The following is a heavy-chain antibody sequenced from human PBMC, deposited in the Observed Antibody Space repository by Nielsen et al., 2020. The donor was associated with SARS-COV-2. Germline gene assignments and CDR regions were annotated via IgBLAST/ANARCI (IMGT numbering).Heavy chain of an antibody. CDR1: GFTFSSFP. D-gene: IGHD2-2*01. V-gene: IGHV3-30-3*01. Sequence: GESLKISCAASGFTFSSFPMHWVRQAPGKGLEWLAIISYDGSNEHYADSVKGRFSVSRDNSKATLHLQMNSLKPEDTAVYYCARETLDHTSSFVDHWGQGTLVTVSS. J-gene: IGHJ5*02. CDR3: ARETLDHTSSFVDH. CDR2: ISYDGSNE.